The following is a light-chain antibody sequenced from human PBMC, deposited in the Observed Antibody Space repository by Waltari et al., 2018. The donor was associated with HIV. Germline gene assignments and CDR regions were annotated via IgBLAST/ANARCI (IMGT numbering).Light chain of an antibody. CDR1: SSNIGNNT. V-gene: IGLV1-44*01. Sequence: QSVLTQQPSASGTPGQRVTISCSGSSSNIGNNTVNWYQQLPGAAPKLLIYINNQRPSGVPARFSGSKSGTSASLAISGLQSEDEADYYCATWDDSLNGPVFGGGTKLTVL. CDR2: INN. J-gene: IGLJ2*01. CDR3: ATWDDSLNGPV.